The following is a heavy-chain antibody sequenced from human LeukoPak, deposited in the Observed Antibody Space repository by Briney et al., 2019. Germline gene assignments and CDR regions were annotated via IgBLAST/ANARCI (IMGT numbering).Heavy chain of an antibody. D-gene: IGHD3-3*01. J-gene: IGHJ6*02. Sequence: ASVKVSCKASGYTFTSYDINWVRQATGQGLEWMGWISAYNGNTNYAQKLQGRVTMTTDTSTSTAYMELRSLRSDDTAVYYCARDRPHYDFWSGYYRTSGYYYGMDVWGQGTTVTVSS. V-gene: IGHV1-18*01. CDR3: ARDRPHYDFWSGYYRTSGYYYGMDV. CDR2: ISAYNGNT. CDR1: GYTFTSYD.